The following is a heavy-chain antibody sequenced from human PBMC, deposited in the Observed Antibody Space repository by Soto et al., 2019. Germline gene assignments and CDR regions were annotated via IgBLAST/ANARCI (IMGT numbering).Heavy chain of an antibody. CDR1: GFTFSGYA. D-gene: IGHD3-22*01. J-gene: IGHJ4*02. Sequence: EVQLLESGGGLVQPGGSLTLSCAASGFTFSGYAMSWVRQSPGKGLEWVSAISGSGISTYYADSVKGRFTISRDNSKNTLSLQMNNLRDEDTAVYYCAKPPGSDYYSPYYFDYWGQGALVTVSS. CDR3: AKPPGSDYYSPYYFDY. CDR2: ISGSGIST. V-gene: IGHV3-23*01.